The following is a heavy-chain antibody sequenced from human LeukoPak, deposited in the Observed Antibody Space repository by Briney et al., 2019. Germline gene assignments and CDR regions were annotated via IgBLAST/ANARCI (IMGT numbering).Heavy chain of an antibody. CDR1: GFTFSDYY. CDR2: ISSSGSTT. J-gene: IGHJ4*02. CDR3: TRVGANGGVLDY. V-gene: IGHV3-11*01. Sequence: PGGSLRLSCAASGFTFSDYYMNWIRQAPGKGLEWLSYISSSGSTTYYADSVKGRFIISRDNAKNSLYLQMNSLRAEDTAVYYCTRVGANGGVLDYWGQGTLVTVSS. D-gene: IGHD2-8*02.